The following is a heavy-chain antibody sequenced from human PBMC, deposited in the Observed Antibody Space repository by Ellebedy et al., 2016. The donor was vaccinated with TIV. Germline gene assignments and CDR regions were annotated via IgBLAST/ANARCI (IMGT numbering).Heavy chain of an antibody. D-gene: IGHD3-3*01. CDR1: GFTFNTYW. Sequence: GESLKISCAASGFTFNTYWMHWVRQAPGKGLVWVSRIKSDGSYTTYADSVTGRFTISRDNAKNTLYLQMNSLRGEDTAVYYCATGGSGYLNYWGQGTLVTVSS. V-gene: IGHV3-74*03. CDR2: IKSDGSYT. J-gene: IGHJ4*02. CDR3: ATGGSGYLNY.